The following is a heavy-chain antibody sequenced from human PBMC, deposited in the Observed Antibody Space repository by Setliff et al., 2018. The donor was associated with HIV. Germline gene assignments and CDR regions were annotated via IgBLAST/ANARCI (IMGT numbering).Heavy chain of an antibody. J-gene: IGHJ4*02. CDR2: INAGNGDT. V-gene: IGHV1-3*01. Sequence: GPSVKVSCKASGYILTSYAIHWVRQAPGQGLEWMGWINAGNGDTKYSHKFQGRVSITRDTSANTAYMELSSLRSEDTAVYYCARDRGYCSGASCYGLDYWGQGTLVTVSS. CDR3: ARDRGYCSGASCYGLDY. CDR1: GYILTSYA. D-gene: IGHD2-15*01.